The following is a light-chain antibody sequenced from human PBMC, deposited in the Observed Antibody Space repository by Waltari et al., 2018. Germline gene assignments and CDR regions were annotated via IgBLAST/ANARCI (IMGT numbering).Light chain of an antibody. V-gene: IGKV3-11*01. J-gene: IGKJ4*01. Sequence: EIGLTQSPATLSLSPGERATLSCRASQSVSNFLAWYQQKPGQAPRLLIYHASNRATGIPARFSGRGSGTDFTLTISSLEPGDSAVYYCQQRANWPPLTFGGGTRVEI. CDR2: HAS. CDR3: QQRANWPPLT. CDR1: QSVSNF.